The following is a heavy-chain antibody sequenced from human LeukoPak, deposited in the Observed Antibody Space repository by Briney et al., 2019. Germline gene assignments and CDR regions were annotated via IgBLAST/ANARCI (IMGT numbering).Heavy chain of an antibody. CDR3: ARLHTAIYYDAFDI. Sequence: SETLSLTCTVSGGSISSYYWSWIRQLPGKGLEWIGYIYYSGSTNYNPSLKSRVTISVDTSKNQFSLKLSSVTAADTAVYYCARLHTAIYYDAFDIWGQGTVVTVSS. V-gene: IGHV4-59*08. D-gene: IGHD5-18*01. J-gene: IGHJ3*02. CDR1: GGSISSYY. CDR2: IYYSGST.